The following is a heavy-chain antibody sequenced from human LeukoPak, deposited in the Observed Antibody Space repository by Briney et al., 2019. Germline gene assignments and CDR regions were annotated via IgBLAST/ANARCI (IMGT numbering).Heavy chain of an antibody. J-gene: IGHJ4*02. V-gene: IGHV1-46*01. Sequence: ASVKVSCKASGYTFTSYYMHWVRQAPGQGLEWMGIINPSGGSTSYAQKFQGRVTMTRDTSISTAYMELSRLRSDDTAVYYCARGGSDFWSGYYHFLNYWGQGTLVTVSS. CDR3: ARGGSDFWSGYYHFLNY. CDR1: GYTFTSYY. D-gene: IGHD3-3*01. CDR2: INPSGGST.